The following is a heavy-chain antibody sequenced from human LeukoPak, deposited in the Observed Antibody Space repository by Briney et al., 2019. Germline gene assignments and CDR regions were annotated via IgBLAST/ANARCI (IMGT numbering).Heavy chain of an antibody. CDR1: GGSISSGSYY. J-gene: IGHJ4*02. Sequence: SQTLSLTCTVSGGSISSGSYYWSWSRQPAGKGLEWIGRIYTSGSTNYNPSLKSRVTISVDTSKNQFSLKLSSVTAADTAVYYCAREVGAISFFDYWGQGTLVTVSS. CDR3: AREVGAISFFDY. CDR2: IYTSGST. D-gene: IGHD1-26*01. V-gene: IGHV4-61*02.